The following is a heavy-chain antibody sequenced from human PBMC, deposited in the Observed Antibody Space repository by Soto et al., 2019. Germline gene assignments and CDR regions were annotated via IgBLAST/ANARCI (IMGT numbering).Heavy chain of an antibody. CDR2: ISSSSSYI. D-gene: IGHD6-19*01. Sequence: KPGGSLRLSCAASGFTFSSYSINWVRQPPGKGLEWVSSISSSSSYIYYADSVKGRFTISRDNAKNSLYLQMNSLRAEDTAVYYCARDPVAGTVGFDYWGQGTLVTVSS. V-gene: IGHV3-21*01. J-gene: IGHJ4*02. CDR3: ARDPVAGTVGFDY. CDR1: GFTFSSYS.